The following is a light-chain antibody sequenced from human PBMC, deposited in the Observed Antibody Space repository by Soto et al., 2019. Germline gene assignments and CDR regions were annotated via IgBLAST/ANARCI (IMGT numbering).Light chain of an antibody. J-gene: IGKJ2*01. V-gene: IGKV1-5*03. CDR3: QQDNSFADT. CDR1: QSISSW. Sequence: DIQMTQSPSTLSASVGDRVTITCRASQSISSWLARYQQKPGKAPKLLIYKSSNLESWVPSRFIGSGSRTEFTLTIISLQSDYFATFYCQQDNSFADTFGQGTKLEIK. CDR2: KSS.